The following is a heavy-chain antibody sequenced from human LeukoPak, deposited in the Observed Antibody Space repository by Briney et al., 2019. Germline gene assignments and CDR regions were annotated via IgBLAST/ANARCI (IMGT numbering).Heavy chain of an antibody. CDR2: ISSNGGST. J-gene: IGHJ4*02. CDR3: AREMDGSSDY. CDR1: GFTFSSYA. D-gene: IGHD3-10*01. V-gene: IGHV3-64*01. Sequence: GGSLRLSCAASGFTFSSYAMHWVRQAPGKGLEYVSAISSNGGSTYYANSVKGRFTISRDNSKNTLYLQMGSLRAEDMAVYYCAREMDGSSDYWGPGTLVTVSS.